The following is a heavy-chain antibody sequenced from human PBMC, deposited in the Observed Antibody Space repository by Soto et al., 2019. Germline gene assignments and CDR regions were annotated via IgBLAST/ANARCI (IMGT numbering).Heavy chain of an antibody. J-gene: IGHJ4*02. CDR1: GFTFSSYW. CDR2: INSDGSST. Sequence: EVQLVESGGGLVQPGGSLRLSCAASGFTFSSYWMHWVRQAPGKGLVWVSRINSDGSSTYYADSVKGRFTISRDNAKTTLYLQMSSLRAEDTAVYYCVRTSLVVAAATREDYWGKGTLVTVSS. D-gene: IGHD2-15*01. V-gene: IGHV3-74*01. CDR3: VRTSLVVAAATREDY.